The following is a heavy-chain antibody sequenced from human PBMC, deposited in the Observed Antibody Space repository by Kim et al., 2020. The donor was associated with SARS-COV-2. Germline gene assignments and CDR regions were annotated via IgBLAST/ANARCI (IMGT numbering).Heavy chain of an antibody. CDR1: GFTFSSYA. D-gene: IGHD3-10*01. J-gene: IGHJ6*02. Sequence: GGSLRLSCAASGFTFSSYAMHWVRQAPGKGLEWVADISYDGSNKYYADSVKGRFTISRDNSKNTLYLQMNSLRAEDTAVYYCAREPRITMVRGLDYYYGMDVWGQGTAVTVSS. CDR3: AREPRITMVRGLDYYYGMDV. CDR2: ISYDGSNK. V-gene: IGHV3-30*04.